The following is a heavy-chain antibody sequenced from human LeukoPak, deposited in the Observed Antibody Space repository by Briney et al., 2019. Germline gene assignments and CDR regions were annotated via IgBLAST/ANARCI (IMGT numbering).Heavy chain of an antibody. CDR2: ISGSGGST. J-gene: IGHJ4*02. D-gene: IGHD6-6*01. Sequence: GGSLRLSCAASGFTFSSYGMSWVRQAPGKGLEWVSAISGSGGSTYYADSVKGRFTISRDNSKNTLYLQMNSLRAEDTAVYYCAKSGVAAWWGWYFDYWGQGTLVTVSS. CDR3: AKSGVAAWWGWYFDY. V-gene: IGHV3-23*01. CDR1: GFTFSSYG.